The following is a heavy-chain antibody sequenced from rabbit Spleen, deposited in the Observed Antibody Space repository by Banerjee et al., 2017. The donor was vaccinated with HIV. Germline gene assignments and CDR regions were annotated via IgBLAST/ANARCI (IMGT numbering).Heavy chain of an antibody. Sequence: QSLEESGGDLVKPGASLTLTCTASGVSFSISSYMCWVRQAPGKGLEWIACIDAGSSGFTYFATWAKGRFTCSKTSSTTVTLRMTSLTAADTATYFCARDGAGSSYFNLWGQGTLVTVS. V-gene: IGHV1S40*01. CDR3: ARDGAGSSYFNL. CDR2: IDAGSSGFT. J-gene: IGHJ4*01. CDR1: GVSFSISSY. D-gene: IGHD8-1*01.